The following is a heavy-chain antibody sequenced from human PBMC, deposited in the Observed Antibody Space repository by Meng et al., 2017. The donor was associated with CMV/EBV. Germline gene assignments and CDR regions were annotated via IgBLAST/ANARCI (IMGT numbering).Heavy chain of an antibody. J-gene: IGHJ6*02. D-gene: IGHD2-2*01. Sequence: GESLKISCAASGFTFSNAWMSWVRQAPGKGLEWVGRIKSKTDGGTTDYAAPVKGRFTISRDDSKNTLYLQMNSMKTEDTAVYYCTTVGLPADRYYYGMDVWGQGTTVTV. V-gene: IGHV3-15*01. CDR1: GFTFSNAW. CDR3: TTVGLPADRYYYGMDV. CDR2: IKSKTDGGTT.